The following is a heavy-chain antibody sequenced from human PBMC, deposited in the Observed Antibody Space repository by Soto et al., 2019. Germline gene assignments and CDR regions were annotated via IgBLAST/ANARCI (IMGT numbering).Heavy chain of an antibody. D-gene: IGHD4-4*01. J-gene: IGHJ6*02. CDR3: TRRYSNPYYYYGMDV. CDR2: IRSKAYGGTT. Sequence: LRLSCTASGFTFGDYAMSWFRQAPGKGLEWVGFIRSKAYGGTTEYAASVKGRFTISRDDSKSIAYLQMNSLKTEDTAVYYCTRRYSNPYYYYGMDVWGQGTTVTVSS. CDR1: GFTFGDYA. V-gene: IGHV3-49*03.